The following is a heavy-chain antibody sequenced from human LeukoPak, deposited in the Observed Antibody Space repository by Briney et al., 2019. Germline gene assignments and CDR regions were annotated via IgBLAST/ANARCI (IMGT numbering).Heavy chain of an antibody. Sequence: SETLSPTCTVSGGSISSYYWSWIRQPAGKGLEWIGRIYTSGSTNYNPSLKSRVTMSVDTSKNQFSLKLGSVTAADTAVYYCAREDFWSGYYSDWGQGTLVTVSS. CDR1: GGSISSYY. CDR2: IYTSGST. CDR3: AREDFWSGYYSD. D-gene: IGHD3-3*01. V-gene: IGHV4-4*07. J-gene: IGHJ4*02.